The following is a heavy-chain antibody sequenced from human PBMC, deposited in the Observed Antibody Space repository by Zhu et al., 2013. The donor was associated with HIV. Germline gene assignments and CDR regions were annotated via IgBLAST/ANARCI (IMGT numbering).Heavy chain of an antibody. CDR1: GDTFNSYS. CDR3: ASITVTSYY. D-gene: IGHD4-17*01. J-gene: IGHJ4*02. Sequence: QVQLVQSGAEVKKPGSSVNVSCKATGDTFNSYSINWVRQAPGQGLEWMGGIIPIFGAPNYAQRFQGRVSMTRDTSTNTVYLELSSLRSEDTAVYYCASITVTSYYWGQGSLVTVSS. V-gene: IGHV1-69*06. CDR2: IIPIFGAP.